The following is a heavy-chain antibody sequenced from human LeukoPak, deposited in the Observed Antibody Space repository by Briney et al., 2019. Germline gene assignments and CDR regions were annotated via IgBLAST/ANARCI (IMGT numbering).Heavy chain of an antibody. CDR1: RFIFSSYG. D-gene: IGHD5-18*01. J-gene: IGHJ6*03. V-gene: IGHV3-30*03. CDR3: AREGAPDTDYSYGYYMDV. Sequence: PGRSLRLSCAASRFIFSSYGMYWVRQAPGKGLEWVAVISYDGSDKYYADSVKGRFTISRDNSKNTLYVQMNSLRAEDTAVYYCAREGAPDTDYSYGYYMDVWGKGTTVTVSS. CDR2: ISYDGSDK.